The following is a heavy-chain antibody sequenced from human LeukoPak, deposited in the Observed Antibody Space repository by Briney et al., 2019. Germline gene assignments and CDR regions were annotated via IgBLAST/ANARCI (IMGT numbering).Heavy chain of an antibody. V-gene: IGHV3-30*03. CDR2: ISYDGSNE. J-gene: IGHJ4*02. Sequence: GRSLRLSCAASGFTFRSYGMHWVRQAPGKGLEWVAVISYDGSNEYYVDSVKGRFTISRDNSENTLYLQTDSLRAEDTAVYYCARAPSGYYPYFDYWGQGTLVTVSS. D-gene: IGHD3-22*01. CDR1: GFTFRSYG. CDR3: ARAPSGYYPYFDY.